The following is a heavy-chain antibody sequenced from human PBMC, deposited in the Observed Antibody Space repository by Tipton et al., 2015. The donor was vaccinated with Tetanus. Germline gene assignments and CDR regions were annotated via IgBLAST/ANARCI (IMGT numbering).Heavy chain of an antibody. Sequence: LRLSCAVYGGSFSGYHWSWFRQSPGKGLEWIGEINHSGYTSYNPSLKSRVTISGDSTKNHLSLNLTSVTAADTAVYYCARELAYDGSGRDAFDIWGQGTMVTVSS. V-gene: IGHV4-34*01. CDR1: GGSFSGYH. CDR2: INHSGYT. D-gene: IGHD3-10*01. J-gene: IGHJ3*02. CDR3: ARELAYDGSGRDAFDI.